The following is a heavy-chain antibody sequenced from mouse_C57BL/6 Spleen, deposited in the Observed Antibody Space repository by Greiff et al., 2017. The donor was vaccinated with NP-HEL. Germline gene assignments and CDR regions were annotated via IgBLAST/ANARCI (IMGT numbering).Heavy chain of an antibody. V-gene: IGHV1-52*01. CDR2: IDPSDSET. J-gene: IGHJ2*01. Sequence: QVQLQQPGAELVRPGSSVKLSCKASGYTFTSYWMHWVKQRPIQGLKWIGNIDPSDSETHYNQKFKDKATLTVDKSSSTAYMQLSSLTSEDSAVYYCARHYGSSPYYFDYWGQGTTLTVSS. CDR1: GYTFTSYW. CDR3: ARHYGSSPYYFDY. D-gene: IGHD1-1*01.